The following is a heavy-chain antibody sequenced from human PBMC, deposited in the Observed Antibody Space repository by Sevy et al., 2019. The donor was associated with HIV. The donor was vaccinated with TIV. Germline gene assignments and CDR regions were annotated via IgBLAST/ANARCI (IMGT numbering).Heavy chain of an antibody. J-gene: IGHJ4*02. V-gene: IGHV3-30*04. CDR3: ARDRGEILSSAFNY. CDR1: GFSFSEYG. CDR2: ISHDGRNNK. Sequence: GGSLRLSCAASGFSFSEYGMHWVRQAPGKGLEWVAVISHDGRNNKYNPDSVKGGFTISRDNSKNTLYLQMNSLRAEDTAIYYCARDRGEILSSAFNYWGQGTLVTVSS. D-gene: IGHD3-10*01.